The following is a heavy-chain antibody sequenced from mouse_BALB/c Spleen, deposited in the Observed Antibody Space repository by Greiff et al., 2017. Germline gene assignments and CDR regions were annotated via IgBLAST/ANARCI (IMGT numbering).Heavy chain of an antibody. CDR1: GFTFSSFG. D-gene: IGHD3-3*01. V-gene: IGHV5-17*02. CDR2: ISSGSSTI. CDR3: ARLGGDVGY. Sequence: DVHLVESGGGLVQPGGSRKLSCAASGFTFSSFGMHWVRQAPEKGLEWVAYISSGSSTIYYADTVKGRFTISRDNPKNTLFLQMTSLRSEDTAMYYCARLGGDVGYWGQGTTLTVSS. J-gene: IGHJ2*01.